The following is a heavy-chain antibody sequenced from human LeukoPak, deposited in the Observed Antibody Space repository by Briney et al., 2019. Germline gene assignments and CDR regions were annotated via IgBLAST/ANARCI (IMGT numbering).Heavy chain of an antibody. CDR3: ARDPHYYDSSGYPDY. CDR1: GGTFSSYA. CDR2: IIPIFGIA. V-gene: IGHV1-69*04. J-gene: IGHJ4*02. Sequence: ASVKVSCKASGGTFSSYAISWVRQAPGQGLEWMGRIIPIFGIANYAQKFQGRVTITADKSTSTAYMELSSLRSEDTAVYYCARDPHYYDSSGYPDYWGQGTLVTVSS. D-gene: IGHD3-22*01.